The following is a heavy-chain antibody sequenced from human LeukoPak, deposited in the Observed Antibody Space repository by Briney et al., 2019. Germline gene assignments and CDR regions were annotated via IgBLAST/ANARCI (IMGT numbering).Heavy chain of an antibody. CDR2: IWYDGSKK. D-gene: IGHD6-13*01. J-gene: IGHJ4*02. CDR1: GYSFSSYG. Sequence: GGSLRLSCAASGYSFSSYGMQWVRQAPGKGLEWVAVIWYDGSKKYYADSVKGRFTISRDDSKDTLYLQMNSLRAEDTAIYYCARDPGTLATYFDYWGPGTLVTVSS. CDR3: ARDPGTLATYFDY. V-gene: IGHV3-33*01.